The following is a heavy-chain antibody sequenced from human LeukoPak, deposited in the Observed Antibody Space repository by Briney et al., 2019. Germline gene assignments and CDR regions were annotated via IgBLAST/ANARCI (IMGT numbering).Heavy chain of an antibody. D-gene: IGHD6-19*01. Sequence: ASVKVSCKASGYTFTSYDTNWVRQATGQGLEWMGWMNPNSGNTGYAQKFQGRVTMTRNTSISTAYMELSSLRSEDTAVYYCARKLRREYSSGHPPGYWGQGTLVTVSS. CDR2: MNPNSGNT. V-gene: IGHV1-8*01. CDR1: GYTFTSYD. CDR3: ARKLRREYSSGHPPGY. J-gene: IGHJ4*02.